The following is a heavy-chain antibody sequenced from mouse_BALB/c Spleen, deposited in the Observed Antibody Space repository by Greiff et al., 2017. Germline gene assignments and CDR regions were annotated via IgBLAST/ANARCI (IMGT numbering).Heavy chain of an antibody. CDR3: ARCYGNYVWLAY. D-gene: IGHD2-1*01. CDR1: GFNIKDTY. CDR2: IDPANGNT. V-gene: IGHV14-3*02. J-gene: IGHJ3*01. Sequence: VQLQQSGAELVKPGASVKLSCTASGFNIKDTYMHWVKQRPEQGLEWIGRIDPANGNTKYDPKFQGKATITADTSSNTAYLQLSSLTSEDTAVYYGARCYGNYVWLAYWGQGTLVTVSA.